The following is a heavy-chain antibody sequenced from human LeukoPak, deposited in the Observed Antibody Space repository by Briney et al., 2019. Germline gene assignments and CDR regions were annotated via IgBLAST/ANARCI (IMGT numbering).Heavy chain of an antibody. J-gene: IGHJ5*02. Sequence: GGSLRLSCAASGFTFSDYFFSCIRQAPGKGLEWVSYISSSGSSIYYADSVKGRFTVSRDNAKNSLYLQMNSLRAEDTAVYYCARMGYEILSNWFDPWGQGTLVTVSS. V-gene: IGHV3-11*01. CDR1: GFTFSDYF. D-gene: IGHD3-9*01. CDR3: ARMGYEILSNWFDP. CDR2: ISSSGSSI.